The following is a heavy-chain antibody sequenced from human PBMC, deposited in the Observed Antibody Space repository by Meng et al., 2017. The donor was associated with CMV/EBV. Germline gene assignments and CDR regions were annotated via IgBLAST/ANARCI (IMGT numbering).Heavy chain of an antibody. CDR2: INSKPDGGTT. D-gene: IGHD2-21*01. V-gene: IGHV3-15*01. CDR1: GFTFSTAW. J-gene: IGHJ4*02. Sequence: CAASGFTFSTAWMSWVRQVPGKGLEWVGSINSKPDGGTTDSAAPVKGSFTISSDASKTSLYLQRISPKTADTAVYSCTPPPFYIPHGYWGQGTLVTVSS. CDR3: TPPPFYIPHGY.